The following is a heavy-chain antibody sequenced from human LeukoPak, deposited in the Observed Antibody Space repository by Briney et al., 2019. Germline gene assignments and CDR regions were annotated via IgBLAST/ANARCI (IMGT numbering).Heavy chain of an antibody. V-gene: IGHV4-30-4*01. D-gene: IGHD4-17*01. CDR3: ARSRYGPWFDP. J-gene: IGHJ5*02. CDR2: IYYSGST. CDR1: GGSISSGDYY. Sequence: PSETLSLTCTVSGGSISSGDYYWSWTRQPPGEGLGCIGFIYYSGSTYYNPSLKSRATISVDTSKNQFSLKLGSVTAADTAVCYCARSRYGPWFDPWGQGTLVTVSS.